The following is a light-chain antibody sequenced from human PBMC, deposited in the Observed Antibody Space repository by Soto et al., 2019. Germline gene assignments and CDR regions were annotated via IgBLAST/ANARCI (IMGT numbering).Light chain of an antibody. Sequence: DIQMTQSPSSLSASVGDRVTITCRAIQGISSYLAWYQQRPGKVPKVLIYAASTLHSGVPSRFSGSGSGTDVTLTISNVQPEDVATYYCQNYYNAPEAFGQGTKVEIK. J-gene: IGKJ1*01. CDR1: QGISSY. V-gene: IGKV1-27*01. CDR2: AAS. CDR3: QNYYNAPEA.